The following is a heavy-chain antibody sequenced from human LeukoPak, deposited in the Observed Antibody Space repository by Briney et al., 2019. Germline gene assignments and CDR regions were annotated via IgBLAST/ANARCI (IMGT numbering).Heavy chain of an antibody. V-gene: IGHV3-49*04. D-gene: IGHD3-10*01. Sequence: GGSLRLSCTASGFTFGDYAMSWVRQTPGKGLEWVGLIRSKAYGGTTEYAASVKGRFTISRDNSKSIAYVQMNSLKTEDAAVYYPTSARARHWGQGTLVTVSS. J-gene: IGHJ4*02. CDR3: TSARARH. CDR1: GFTFGDYA. CDR2: IRSKAYGGTT.